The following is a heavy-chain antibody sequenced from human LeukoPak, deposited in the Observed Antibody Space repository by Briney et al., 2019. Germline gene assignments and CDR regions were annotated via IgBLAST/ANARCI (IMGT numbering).Heavy chain of an antibody. CDR3: AREQGTYYYDSSGSMAGTYYFDY. CDR1: GYTFTSYA. D-gene: IGHD3-22*01. CDR2: IIPIFGTA. V-gene: IGHV1-69*13. J-gene: IGHJ4*02. Sequence: SVKVSCKASGYTFTSYAISWVRQAPGQGLEWMGGIIPIFGTANYAQKFQGRVTITADESTSTAYMELSSLRSEDTAVYYCAREQGTYYYDSSGSMAGTYYFDYWGQGTLVTVSS.